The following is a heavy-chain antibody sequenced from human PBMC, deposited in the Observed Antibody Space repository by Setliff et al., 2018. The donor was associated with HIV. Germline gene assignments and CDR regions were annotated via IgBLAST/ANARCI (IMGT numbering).Heavy chain of an antibody. CDR3: ARPLEYKSGWSVITGSFNY. V-gene: IGHV3-7*03. Sequence: PGESLKISCLGTGFTFGNFWMSWVRQAPGKGLEWVANINMEGTKRSYAGSLKGRSTISRDNAKNSLYLQITNVTGEDTAVYYCARPLEYKSGWSVITGSFNYWGHGTLVTVSS. CDR1: GFTFGNFW. J-gene: IGHJ4*01. CDR2: INMEGTKR. D-gene: IGHD6-19*01.